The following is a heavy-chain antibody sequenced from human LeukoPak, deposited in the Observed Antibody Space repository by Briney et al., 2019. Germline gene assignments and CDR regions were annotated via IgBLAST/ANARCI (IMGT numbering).Heavy chain of an antibody. V-gene: IGHV3-21*01. D-gene: IGHD3-22*01. Sequence: GGSLRLSCAASGFTFSSYSMNWVRQAPGKGLEWVSSISSSSSYIYYADSVKGRFTISRDNAKNSLYLQMNNLRAEDTAVYYCARVLDDSSGYDDYWGQGTLVTVSS. CDR3: ARVLDDSSGYDDY. CDR2: ISSSSSYI. CDR1: GFTFSSYS. J-gene: IGHJ4*02.